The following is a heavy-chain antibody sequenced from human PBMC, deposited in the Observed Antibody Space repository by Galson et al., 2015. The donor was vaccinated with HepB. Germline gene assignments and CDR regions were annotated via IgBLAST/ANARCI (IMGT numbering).Heavy chain of an antibody. CDR1: GGSISSGSYY. D-gene: IGHD6-6*01. CDR3: ARDRRIAARPGYMDV. Sequence: TLSLTCTVSGGSISSGSYYWSWIRQPAGKGLEWIGRIYTSGSTNYNPSLKSRVTMSVDTSKNQFSLKLSSVTAADTAVYYCARDRRIAARPGYMDVWGKGTTVTVSS. J-gene: IGHJ6*03. V-gene: IGHV4-61*02. CDR2: IYTSGST.